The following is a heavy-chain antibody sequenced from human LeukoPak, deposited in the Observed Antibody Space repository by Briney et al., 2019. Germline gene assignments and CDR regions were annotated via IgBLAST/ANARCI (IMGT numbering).Heavy chain of an antibody. Sequence: SETLSLTCTVSGGSISSSSYYWGWIRQPPGKGLEWIGSIYYSGSTYYNPSLKSRVTISVDTSKNQFSLKLSSVTAADTAVYYCARDLSYYPYFDYWGQGTLVTVSS. CDR1: GGSISSSSYY. V-gene: IGHV4-39*07. D-gene: IGHD3-10*01. J-gene: IGHJ4*02. CDR3: ARDLSYYPYFDY. CDR2: IYYSGST.